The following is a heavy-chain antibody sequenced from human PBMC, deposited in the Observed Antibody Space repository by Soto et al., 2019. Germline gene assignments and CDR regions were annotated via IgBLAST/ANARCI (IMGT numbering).Heavy chain of an antibody. CDR1: GFTFSSYA. D-gene: IGHD5-12*01. V-gene: IGHV3-23*01. CDR2: ISGCGGST. CDR3: ANNLVYDYTYYYYGMDV. Sequence: GGSLRLSCAASGFTFSSYAMSWVRQAPGKGLEWVSAISGCGGSTYYADSVKGRFTISRDNSKNTLYLQMNSLRAEDTAVYYCANNLVYDYTYYYYGMDVWGQGTTVTVSS. J-gene: IGHJ6*02.